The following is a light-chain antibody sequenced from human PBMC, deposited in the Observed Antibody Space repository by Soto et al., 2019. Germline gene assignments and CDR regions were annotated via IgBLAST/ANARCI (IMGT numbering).Light chain of an antibody. CDR3: QQYNSYSGT. CDR2: KAS. V-gene: IGKV1-5*03. CDR1: QSISSW. Sequence: DIQMTQSPSTLSASVGDRVTITCRASQSISSWLAWYQQKPGKAPKLLIYKASSLESGVPSRFSVSGSGTEFTLTISSLQPDDFATYYCQQYNSYSGTFGQGTNVEIK. J-gene: IGKJ1*01.